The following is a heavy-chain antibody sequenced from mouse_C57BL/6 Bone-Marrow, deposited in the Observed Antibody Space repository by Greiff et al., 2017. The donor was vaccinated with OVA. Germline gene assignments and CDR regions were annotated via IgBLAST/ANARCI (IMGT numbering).Heavy chain of an antibody. CDR2: INPNNGGT. CDR1: GYTFTDYY. J-gene: IGHJ2*01. CDR3: ASPLTGIHY. V-gene: IGHV1-26*01. D-gene: IGHD4-1*01. Sequence: EVQLQQSGPELVKPGASVKISCKASGYTFTDYYMNWVKQSHGKSLEWIGDINPNNGGTSYNQKFKGKATLTVDKSSSTAYMELRSLTSEDSAVYYCASPLTGIHYWGQGTTLTVSS.